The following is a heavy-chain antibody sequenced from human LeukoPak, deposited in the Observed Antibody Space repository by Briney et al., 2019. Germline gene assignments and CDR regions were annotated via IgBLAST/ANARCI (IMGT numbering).Heavy chain of an antibody. V-gene: IGHV4-34*01. CDR2: INHSGST. CDR3: ARSVSNFDY. CDR1: GGSFSGYY. J-gene: IGHJ4*02. Sequence: SETLSLTCAVYGGSFSGYYWSWIRQPPGKGLEWIGEINHSGSTNYNPSLKSRVTISVDTSKNQFSLKLSSVTAADTAVYYCARSVSNFDYWGQGTLVTVSS.